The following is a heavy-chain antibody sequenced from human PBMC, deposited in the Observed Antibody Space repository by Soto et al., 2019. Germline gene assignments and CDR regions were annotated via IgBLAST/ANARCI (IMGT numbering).Heavy chain of an antibody. Sequence: SETLSLTCTVSGGSISSSSYYWGWIRPPPGKGLEWIGSIYYSESTYYNPSLKSRVTISVDTSKNQFSLKLSSVTAADTAVYYCARHRENCSSTSCYFHYYYYYMDVWGKGTTVTVSS. CDR1: GGSISSSSYY. CDR3: ARHRENCSSTSCYFHYYYYYMDV. CDR2: IYYSEST. V-gene: IGHV4-39*01. J-gene: IGHJ6*03. D-gene: IGHD2-2*01.